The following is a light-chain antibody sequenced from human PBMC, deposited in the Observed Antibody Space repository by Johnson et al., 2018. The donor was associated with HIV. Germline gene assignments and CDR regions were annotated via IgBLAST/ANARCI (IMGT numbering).Light chain of an antibody. CDR2: DNN. V-gene: IGLV1-51*01. Sequence: QSVLTQPPSVSAAPGQKVTISCSGSSSNIGNNYVSWYQQLPGTAPKLLIYDNNKRPSGIPDRFSGSKSGTSATLGITGLQTGDEADYYCGTWYNSLNVYVFGTATKVTVL. CDR1: SSNIGNNY. J-gene: IGLJ1*01. CDR3: GTWYNSLNVYV.